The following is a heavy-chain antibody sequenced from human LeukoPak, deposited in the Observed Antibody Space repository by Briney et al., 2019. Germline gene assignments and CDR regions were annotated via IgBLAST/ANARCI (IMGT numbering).Heavy chain of an antibody. CDR3: AKKSLWSGPFDY. D-gene: IGHD3-3*01. V-gene: IGHV3-23*01. Sequence: GGSLRLSCAASGFTFSSYAMSWVRQAPGKGLEWVSAISGSGGSTYYADSVKGRFTISRDNSKNTLFPQMNSLRAEDTAVYFCAKKSLWSGPFDYWGQGTLVTVFS. J-gene: IGHJ4*02. CDR2: ISGSGGST. CDR1: GFTFSSYA.